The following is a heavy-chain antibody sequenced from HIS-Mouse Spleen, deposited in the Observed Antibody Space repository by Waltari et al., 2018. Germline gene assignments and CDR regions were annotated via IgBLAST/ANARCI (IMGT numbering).Heavy chain of an antibody. V-gene: IGHV2-70*15. CDR2: IDWDDDK. D-gene: IGHD6-19*01. CDR3: ARIAEGYSSGWYAFDY. J-gene: IGHJ4*02. Sequence: QVTLRESGPALVKPTQTLTLTCTFSGFSLSTIGMCVSWIRQPPGKALEWLARIDWDDDKYYSTSLKTRLTISKDTSKTQVVLTMTNMDPVDTATYYCARIAEGYSSGWYAFDYWGQGTLVTVSS. CDR1: GFSLSTIGMC.